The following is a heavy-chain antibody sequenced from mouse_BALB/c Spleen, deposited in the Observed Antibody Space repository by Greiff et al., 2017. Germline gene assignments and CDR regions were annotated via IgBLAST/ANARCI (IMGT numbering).Heavy chain of an antibody. Sequence: VQLQESGPGLVKPSQSLSLTCTVTGYSITSDYAWNWIRQFPGNKLEWMGYISYSGSTSYNPSLKSRISITRDTSKNQFFLQLNSVTTEDTATYYCARKYAYYYAMDYWGQGTSVTVSS. D-gene: IGHD2-10*02. CDR1: GYSITSDYA. CDR2: ISYSGST. CDR3: ARKYAYYYAMDY. V-gene: IGHV3-2*02. J-gene: IGHJ4*01.